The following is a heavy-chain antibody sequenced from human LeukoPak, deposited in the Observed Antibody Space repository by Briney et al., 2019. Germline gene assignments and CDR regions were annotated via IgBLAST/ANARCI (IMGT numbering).Heavy chain of an antibody. D-gene: IGHD2-8*01. Sequence: SETLSLTCGVSGGSISNTNWWSWVRQPPGQGLEWIGESSLTGLTHYNPSLESRVTVSQDESKNQLSLNRTSLTAADTAVYYCSRENGAFSPFGYWGQGTLVTVLS. J-gene: IGHJ4*02. CDR3: SRENGAFSPFGY. V-gene: IGHV4-4*02. CDR1: GGSISNTNW. CDR2: SSLTGLT.